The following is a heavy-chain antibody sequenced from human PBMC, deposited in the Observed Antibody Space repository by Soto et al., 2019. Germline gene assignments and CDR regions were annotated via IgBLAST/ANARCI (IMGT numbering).Heavy chain of an antibody. J-gene: IGHJ3*02. V-gene: IGHV3-53*01. CDR3: ASTFYDSSPDALDI. CDR1: GFTVSSNY. Sequence: PGGSLRLSCAASGFTVSSNYMSWVRQAPGKGLEWVSVIYSGGSTYYADSVKGRFTISRDNSKNTLYLQMNSLRAEDTAVYYCASTFYDSSPDALDIWGQGTMVTVSS. D-gene: IGHD3-22*01. CDR2: IYSGGST.